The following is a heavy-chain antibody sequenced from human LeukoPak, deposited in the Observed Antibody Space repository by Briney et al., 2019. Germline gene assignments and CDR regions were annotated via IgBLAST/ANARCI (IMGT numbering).Heavy chain of an antibody. CDR2: ISNDGGRT. Sequence: GGSLRLSCAASGFTFSTYSMHWVRQGPGEGLEYVSGISNDGGRTYYAKSVKGRFTVSRDNIKKTLYLQMGSLGAEDMAMYYCAKDKGSNSVGTIRYYYNGIDVWGQGTTVTVSS. J-gene: IGHJ6*02. V-gene: IGHV3-64*01. CDR3: AKDKGSNSVGTIRYYYNGIDV. CDR1: GFTFSTYS. D-gene: IGHD2-2*02.